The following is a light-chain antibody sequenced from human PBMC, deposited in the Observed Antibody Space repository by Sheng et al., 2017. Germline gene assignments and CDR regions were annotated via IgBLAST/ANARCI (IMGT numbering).Light chain of an antibody. V-gene: IGKV1-5*03. CDR3: QEYSSYART. Sequence: DIQMTQSPSTLSASVGDRVTITCRASQSISNWLAWYQQKPGKAPKLLMYRASALESGVPSRFSGSGSGTEFTLTITSLQPDDCATYYCQEYSSYARTFGQGTEGG. CDR1: QSISNW. J-gene: IGKJ1*01. CDR2: RAS.